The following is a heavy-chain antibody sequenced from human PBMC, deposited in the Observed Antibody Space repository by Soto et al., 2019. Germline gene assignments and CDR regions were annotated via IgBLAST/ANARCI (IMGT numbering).Heavy chain of an antibody. V-gene: IGHV4-59*01. D-gene: IGHD3-3*01. CDR2: VYYSGGA. CDR3: VGRLATIYNYFDS. Sequence: SLTCTVSGGSISGYYWSWIRQPPGKGLEWIGNVYYSGGAKYNPSVKRRVSISVDTSKNQFSLNLSSVTAADTAVYYCVGRLATIYNYFDSWGQGTQVTVSS. J-gene: IGHJ4*02. CDR1: GGSISGYY.